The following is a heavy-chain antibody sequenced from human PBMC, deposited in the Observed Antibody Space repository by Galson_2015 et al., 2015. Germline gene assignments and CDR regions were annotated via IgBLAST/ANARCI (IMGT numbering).Heavy chain of an antibody. V-gene: IGHV3-15*01. CDR1: GFTFTNAW. D-gene: IGHD3-10*01. Sequence: SLRLSCAASGFTFTNAWMSWVRQAPGKGLEWVGRIKSKTDGGITDYAAPVKGRFIISRDDSKNTLYLQMNSLKTEDTAVYYCTTVHGSGAANYWGQGTLVTVSS. CDR3: TTVHGSGAANY. CDR2: IKSKTDGGIT. J-gene: IGHJ4*02.